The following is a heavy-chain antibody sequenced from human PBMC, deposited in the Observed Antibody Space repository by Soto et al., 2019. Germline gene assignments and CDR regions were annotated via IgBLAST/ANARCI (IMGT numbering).Heavy chain of an antibody. CDR1: GFTFRNYG. Sequence: GGSLRLSCAASGFTFRNYGMNWVRQAPGKGLEWVSYISSSSSNTVNYADSVKGRFTISRDNAKNALYLQMNSLRAEDTALYYCARDLWDDLAGGESDYWGQGTLVTVS. D-gene: IGHD3-16*01. V-gene: IGHV3-48*01. CDR3: ARDLWDDLAGGESDY. CDR2: ISSSSSNTV. J-gene: IGHJ4*02.